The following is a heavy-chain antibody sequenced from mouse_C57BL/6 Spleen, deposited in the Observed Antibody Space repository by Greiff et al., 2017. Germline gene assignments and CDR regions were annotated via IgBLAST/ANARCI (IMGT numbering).Heavy chain of an antibody. Sequence: VQLKQSGGGLVKPGGSLKLSCAASGFTFSDYGMHWVRQAPEKGLEWVAYISSGSSTIYYADTVKGRFTISRDNAKNTLFLQMTSLRSEDTAMYYCARNYDYDGFAYWGQGTLVTVSA. J-gene: IGHJ3*01. CDR1: GFTFSDYG. D-gene: IGHD2-4*01. V-gene: IGHV5-17*01. CDR2: ISSGSSTI. CDR3: ARNYDYDGFAY.